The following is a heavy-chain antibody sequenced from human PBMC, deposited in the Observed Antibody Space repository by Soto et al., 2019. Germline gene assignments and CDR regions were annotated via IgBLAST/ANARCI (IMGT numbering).Heavy chain of an antibody. CDR2: THPGDSDT. D-gene: IGHD6-19*01. Sequence: GASLKISCMSSGYSFTTYWIRWVRQMPGKGLESMGITHPGDSDTRYSPSFQGPVTITADKSISTAYLQWRSQKYSVTAMSYCTRQWCCGCWGKGTLGTVAS. CDR3: TRQWCCGC. J-gene: IGHJ4*01. CDR1: GYSFTTYW. V-gene: IGHV5-51*01.